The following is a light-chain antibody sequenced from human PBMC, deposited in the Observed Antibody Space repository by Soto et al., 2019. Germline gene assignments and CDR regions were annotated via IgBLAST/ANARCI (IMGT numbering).Light chain of an antibody. V-gene: IGLV2-14*01. CDR2: EVS. CDR1: SSDVGTYKY. J-gene: IGLJ1*01. CDR3: SSYTSDV. Sequence: QSVLTQPASVSGSPGQSITTSCTGTSSDVGTYKYVSWYQQQPGKAPKLLIYEVSNRPSGVSNRFSGSKSGNTASLTISGLQAEDEADYYCSSYTSDVFGSGTKVTV.